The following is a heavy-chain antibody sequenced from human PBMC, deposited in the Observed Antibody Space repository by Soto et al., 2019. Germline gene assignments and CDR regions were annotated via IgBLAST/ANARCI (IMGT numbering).Heavy chain of an antibody. CDR2: IYSGGTI. V-gene: IGHV3-53*01. J-gene: IGHJ3*02. D-gene: IGHD3-10*01. Sequence: PGGSLRLSCAASGVSVWNNYMAWVRQAPGKGVDWVSIIYSGGTIRYADSVRGRFTLSREKSKNMLYLQMNSLRPEHTAVYHCPRGWGREFVAFDIWGRGTMVTVSS. CDR3: PRGWGREFVAFDI. CDR1: GVSVWNNY.